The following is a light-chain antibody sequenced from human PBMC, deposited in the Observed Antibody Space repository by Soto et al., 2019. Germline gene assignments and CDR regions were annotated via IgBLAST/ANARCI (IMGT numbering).Light chain of an antibody. CDR2: GAS. CDR3: QQYGSSPS. J-gene: IGKJ1*01. CDR1: QSVSSSY. V-gene: IGKV3-20*01. Sequence: EIVLTQSPGTLSLSPGERATLSCRASQSVSSSYLAWYQQKPGQAPRLLIYGASSRATGIPDRFSGSGSGTDFTLTTSRLEPEEFAVYYCQQYGSSPSFGKGTKVEIK.